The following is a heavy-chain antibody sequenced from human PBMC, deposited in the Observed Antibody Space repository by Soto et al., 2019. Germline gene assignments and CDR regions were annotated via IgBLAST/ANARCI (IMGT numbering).Heavy chain of an antibody. D-gene: IGHD1-26*01. CDR1: GFTFNIYA. Sequence: GGSLRLSCAASGFTFNIYAMSWVRQAPGKGLEWVSIISGSGGSMYYADSVEGRFTISRDNSKNTVYLQMNTLRAEDTAVYYCAKDWGRGGATADYYYALDVWGQGTTVTVSS. CDR2: ISGSGGSM. CDR3: AKDWGRGGATADYYYALDV. V-gene: IGHV3-23*01. J-gene: IGHJ6*02.